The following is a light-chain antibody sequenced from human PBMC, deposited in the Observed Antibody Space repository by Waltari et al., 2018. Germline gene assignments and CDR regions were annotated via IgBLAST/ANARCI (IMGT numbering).Light chain of an antibody. J-gene: IGLJ1*01. CDR2: EVT. CDR3: SSYTSATTLVV. Sequence: QSALTPPPPVSGSPGQSITISCTGTSRSLGTYNSVSWYQQNPAKAPPLVIYEVTNRPSGFSDRLSGSKSGSTASLTISGLQPDDEAHYYCSSYTSATTLVVFGPGTWVTVL. V-gene: IGLV2-14*01. CDR1: SRSLGTYNS.